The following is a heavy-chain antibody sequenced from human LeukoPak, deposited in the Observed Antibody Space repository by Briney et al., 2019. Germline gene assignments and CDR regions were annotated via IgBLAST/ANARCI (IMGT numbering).Heavy chain of an antibody. V-gene: IGHV4-34*01. D-gene: IGHD4-17*01. CDR2: INHSGST. CDR1: GGSFSGYY. CDR3: ARGRTVTTDY. J-gene: IGHJ4*02. Sequence: SETLPLTCAVYGGSFSGYYWSWIRQPPGKGLEWMGEINHSGSTNYNPSLKSRVTISVDTSKNQFSLKLSSVTAADTAVYYCARGRTVTTDYWGQGTLVTVSS.